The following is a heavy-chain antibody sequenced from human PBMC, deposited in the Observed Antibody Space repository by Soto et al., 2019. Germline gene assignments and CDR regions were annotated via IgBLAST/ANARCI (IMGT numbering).Heavy chain of an antibody. CDR3: ARDRKAYYGMDV. CDR2: IYYSGST. CDR1: GGSISSGGYY. J-gene: IGHJ6*02. Sequence: QVQLQESGPGLVKPSQTLSLTCTVSGGSISSGGYYWSWIRQHPGKGLEWIGYIYYSGSTYYNPSLKSRVXXXVXXSKNQFSLKLSSVTAADTAVYYCARDRKAYYGMDVWGQGTTVTVSS. V-gene: IGHV4-31*03.